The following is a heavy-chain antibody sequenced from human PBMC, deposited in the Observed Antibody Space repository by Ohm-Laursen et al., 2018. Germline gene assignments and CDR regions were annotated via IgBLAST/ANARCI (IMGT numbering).Heavy chain of an antibody. J-gene: IGHJ4*02. CDR3: ASNNDSSGYYLGY. CDR1: GGSISSYY. Sequence: SETLSLTCAVSGGSISSYYWSWIRQPPGKGLEWIGYIYNSGSTNYNPSLKSRVTISVDTSKNQFSLKLNSVTAADTAVYYCASNNDSSGYYLGYWGQGTLVTVSS. CDR2: IYNSGST. D-gene: IGHD3-22*01. V-gene: IGHV4-59*01.